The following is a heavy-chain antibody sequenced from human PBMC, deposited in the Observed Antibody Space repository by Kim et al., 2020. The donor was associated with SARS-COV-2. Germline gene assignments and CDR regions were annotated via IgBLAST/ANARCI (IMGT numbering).Heavy chain of an antibody. J-gene: IGHJ2*01. CDR3: ARGRYSSSWFYRYFDL. CDR1: GGSFSGYY. V-gene: IGHV4-34*01. Sequence: SETLSLTCAVYGGSFSGYYWSWIRQPPGKGLEWIGEINHSGSTNYNPSLKSRVTISVDTSKNQFSLKLSSVTAADTAVYYCARGRYSSSWFYRYFDLWGRGTLVTVSS. D-gene: IGHD6-13*01. CDR2: INHSGST.